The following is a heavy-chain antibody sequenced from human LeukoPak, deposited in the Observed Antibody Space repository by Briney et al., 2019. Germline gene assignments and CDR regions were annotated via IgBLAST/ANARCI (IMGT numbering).Heavy chain of an antibody. CDR1: GGFFSGYY. Sequence: SETLSLTCAVYGGFFSGYYWSWIRQPPGKGLEWIGEINHSGSTNYNPSLKSRVTISVDTSKNQLSLKLSSVTAADTAVYYCARAHCSSTSCYRTFDPWGQGTLVTVSS. V-gene: IGHV4-34*01. J-gene: IGHJ5*02. CDR3: ARAHCSSTSCYRTFDP. D-gene: IGHD2-2*01. CDR2: INHSGST.